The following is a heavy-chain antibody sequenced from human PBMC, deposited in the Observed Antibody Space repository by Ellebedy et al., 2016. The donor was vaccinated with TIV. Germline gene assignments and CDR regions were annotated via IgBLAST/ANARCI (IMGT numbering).Heavy chain of an antibody. CDR2: IYYSGST. V-gene: IGHV4-39*01. J-gene: IGHJ6*02. Sequence: MPSETLSLTCTVSGGSISSSSYYWGWIRQPPGKGLEWIGSIYYSGSTYYNPSLKSRVTISVDTSKNQFSLKLSSVTAADTAVYYCAVVTAIQDYYYGMDVWGQGTTVTVSS. D-gene: IGHD2-21*02. CDR1: GGSISSSSYY. CDR3: AVVTAIQDYYYGMDV.